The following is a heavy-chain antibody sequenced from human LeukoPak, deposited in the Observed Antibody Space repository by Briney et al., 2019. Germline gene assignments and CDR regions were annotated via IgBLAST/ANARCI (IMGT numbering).Heavy chain of an antibody. D-gene: IGHD3-3*02. CDR2: INHSGST. CDR3: ARFSTGPGY. CDR1: GGSFSGYY. J-gene: IGHJ4*02. Sequence: SXXLSLTCAVYGGSFSGYYWSWIRQPPGKGLEWIGEINHSGSTNYNPSLKSRVTISVDTSKNQFSLKLSTVTAADTAVYYCARFSTGPGYWGQGTLVTVSS. V-gene: IGHV4-34*01.